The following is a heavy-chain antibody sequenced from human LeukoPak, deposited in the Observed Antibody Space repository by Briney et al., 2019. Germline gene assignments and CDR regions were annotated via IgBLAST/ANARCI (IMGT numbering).Heavy chain of an antibody. D-gene: IGHD6-13*01. Sequence: QPGRSLRLSCAASGFTFSSYGMHWVRQAPGKGLEWVAVIWYDGSNKYYADSVKGRFTISRDNSKNTLYLQMNSLRAEDTAVYYCAKDLHREVAAANNEYFQHWGQGTLVTVSS. V-gene: IGHV3-33*06. CDR1: GFTFSSYG. J-gene: IGHJ1*01. CDR2: IWYDGSNK. CDR3: AKDLHREVAAANNEYFQH.